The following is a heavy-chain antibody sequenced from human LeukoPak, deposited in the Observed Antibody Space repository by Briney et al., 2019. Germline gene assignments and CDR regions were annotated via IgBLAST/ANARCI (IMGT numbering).Heavy chain of an antibody. Sequence: ASVKVSCKASGYTFTSYGISWVRPAPGQGLEWMGWISAYNGNTNYAQKLQGRGTMTTDTSTSTAYMEQRSLRSDDTAVYYCVFVDEPEGPDWGQGTLVTVSS. CDR1: GYTFTSYG. D-gene: IGHD1-14*01. V-gene: IGHV1-18*01. CDR2: ISAYNGNT. CDR3: VFVDEPEGPD. J-gene: IGHJ4*02.